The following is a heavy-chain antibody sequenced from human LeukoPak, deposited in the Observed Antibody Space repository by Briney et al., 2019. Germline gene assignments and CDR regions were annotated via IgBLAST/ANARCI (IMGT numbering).Heavy chain of an antibody. CDR2: IYTSEST. CDR3: ARSSGYGGFDY. Sequence: PSETLSLTCTVSGGSISSNYWSWIRQPAGKGLEWIGRIYTSESTNYNPSLKSRVTMSVDTSKNQFSLKVSSVTAADTAVYYCARSSGYGGFDYWGQGTLVTVSS. D-gene: IGHD5-12*01. J-gene: IGHJ4*02. V-gene: IGHV4-4*07. CDR1: GGSISSNY.